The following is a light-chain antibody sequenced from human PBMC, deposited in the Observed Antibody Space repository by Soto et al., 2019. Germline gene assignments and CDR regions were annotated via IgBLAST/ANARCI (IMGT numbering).Light chain of an antibody. CDR3: QQYASSPRT. Sequence: EIVLTQSPGTLSLSPGERATLSCRASQSVSSSYLAWYQQKPGQAPRLLIYGASSRATGIPDRFSGSGSGTDFTLTISRLEPEDFAVYYCQQYASSPRTFGQGT. J-gene: IGKJ1*01. V-gene: IGKV3-20*01. CDR1: QSVSSSY. CDR2: GAS.